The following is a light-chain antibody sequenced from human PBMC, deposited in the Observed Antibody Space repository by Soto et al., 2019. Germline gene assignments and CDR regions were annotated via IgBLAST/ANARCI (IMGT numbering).Light chain of an antibody. CDR1: QGISSY. CDR3: QQLNNYTLT. J-gene: IGKJ4*01. V-gene: IGKV1-9*01. Sequence: DIQLTQSPSFLSASVGDRVTITCRASQGISSYLAWYQQKPGKAPNLLIYAASTLQSGVPSRFSGSESGTEFTLTISSLQPEDFATYYCQQLNNYTLTFGGGTKVDIX. CDR2: AAS.